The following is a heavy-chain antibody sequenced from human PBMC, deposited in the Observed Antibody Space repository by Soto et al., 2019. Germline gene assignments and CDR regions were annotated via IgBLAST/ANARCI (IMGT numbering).Heavy chain of an antibody. CDR1: GYTFTSYG. Sequence: QVQLVQSGAEVKKPGASVKVSCKASGYTFTSYGISWVRQAPGQGLEWMGWISAYNGNTNYAQKLQGRVTMTTETSTSTAYMELRSLRADDTAVYYCARDPTIVVVPAATSEGWFDPWGQGTLVTVSS. V-gene: IGHV1-18*01. CDR3: ARDPTIVVVPAATSEGWFDP. CDR2: ISAYNGNT. J-gene: IGHJ5*02. D-gene: IGHD2-2*01.